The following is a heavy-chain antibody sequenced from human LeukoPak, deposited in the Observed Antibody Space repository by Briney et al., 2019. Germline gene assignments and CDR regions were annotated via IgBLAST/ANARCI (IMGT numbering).Heavy chain of an antibody. Sequence: ASVKVSCKASGYTFTSYYMLWVRQAPGQGLEWMGIINPSGGSTSSAQKFQGRVTMTRDTSTSTVYMELSSLRSEDTAVYYCARNRAYCGGGCYSDFDYWGQGTLVSVSS. CDR2: INPSGGST. CDR1: GYTFTSYY. CDR3: ARNRAYCGGGCYSDFDY. V-gene: IGHV1-46*01. J-gene: IGHJ4*02. D-gene: IGHD2-21*02.